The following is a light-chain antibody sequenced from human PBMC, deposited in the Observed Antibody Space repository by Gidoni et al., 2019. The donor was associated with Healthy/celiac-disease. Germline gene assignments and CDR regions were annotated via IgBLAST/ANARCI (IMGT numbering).Light chain of an antibody. CDR1: SSDVGSYNL. CDR3: CSYAGSSTLYV. J-gene: IGLJ1*01. V-gene: IGLV2-23*01. Sequence: QSALTQPASVSGSPGKSNTISFTGTSSDVGSYNLVSWYQQHPGKAPKPMIYEGSKRPSGVSNRFSGSKSGNTASLTISGLQAEDEADYYCCSYAGSSTLYVFGTGTKVTVL. CDR2: EGS.